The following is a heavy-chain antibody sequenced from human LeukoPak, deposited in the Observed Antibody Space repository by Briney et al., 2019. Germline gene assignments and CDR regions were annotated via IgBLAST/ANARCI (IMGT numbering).Heavy chain of an antibody. Sequence: GESLKISCKGSGYSFTSYWIGWVRQMPGKGLEWMGIIYPGDSDTRYSPSFQGQVTISADKSISTAYLQWSSLKASDTAMYYCARQVTYGPQRTTIFGVVSYYYYMDVWGKGTTVTVSS. CDR3: ARQVTYGPQRTTIFGVVSYYYYMDV. V-gene: IGHV5-51*01. J-gene: IGHJ6*03. D-gene: IGHD3-3*01. CDR1: GYSFTSYW. CDR2: IYPGDSDT.